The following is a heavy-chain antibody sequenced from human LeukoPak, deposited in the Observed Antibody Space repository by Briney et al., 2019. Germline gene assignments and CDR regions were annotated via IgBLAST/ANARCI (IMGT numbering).Heavy chain of an antibody. CDR2: INPNSGGT. CDR3: ARTTTLTSLFDY. J-gene: IGHJ4*02. CDR1: GYTFTSYY. D-gene: IGHD4-11*01. Sequence: ASVKVSCKASGYTFTSYYMHWVRQAPGQGLEWLGWINPNSGGTKYAQKFQGRVTMTRDTSINTAYMELSGLRFDDTAIYYCARTTTLTSLFDYWGQGTLVTVSS. V-gene: IGHV1-2*02.